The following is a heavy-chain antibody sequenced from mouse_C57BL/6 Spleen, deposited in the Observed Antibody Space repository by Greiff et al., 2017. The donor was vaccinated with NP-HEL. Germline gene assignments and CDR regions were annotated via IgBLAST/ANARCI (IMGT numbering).Heavy chain of an antibody. V-gene: IGHV1-53*01. Sequence: VQLQQPGTELVKPGASVKLSCKASGYTFTSYWMHRVKQRPGQGLEWIGNINPSNGGTNYNEKFKSKATLTVDKSSSTAYMQLSSLTSEDSAVYYCARSYYDYDWYFDVWGTGTTVTVSS. CDR2: INPSNGGT. J-gene: IGHJ1*03. D-gene: IGHD2-4*01. CDR3: ARSYYDYDWYFDV. CDR1: GYTFTSYW.